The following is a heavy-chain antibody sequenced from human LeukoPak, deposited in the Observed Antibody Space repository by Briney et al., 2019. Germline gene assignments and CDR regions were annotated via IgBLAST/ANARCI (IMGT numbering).Heavy chain of an antibody. D-gene: IGHD6-13*01. Sequence: SETLSLTCTVSGGSISSYYWSWIRQPPGKGLEWIGYIYYSGSTNYNPSLKSRVTISVDTSKNQFSLQLNSVTPEDTAVYYCAMGVSSWYVNWFDPWGQGTLVTVSS. CDR1: GGSISSYY. J-gene: IGHJ5*02. V-gene: IGHV4-59*12. CDR2: IYYSGST. CDR3: AMGVSSWYVNWFDP.